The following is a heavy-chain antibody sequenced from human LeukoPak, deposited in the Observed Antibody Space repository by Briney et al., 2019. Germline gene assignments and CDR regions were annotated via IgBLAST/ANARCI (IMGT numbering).Heavy chain of an antibody. J-gene: IGHJ4*02. Sequence: GGSLRLSCTASGFTFSSYTFSWVRQAPGKGLEWVSAIRGTGNTPSYSDSVKGRCTISRDNPKNTVYLEMNSLRVEDAAIYYCTKGPPDSQYYFDHWGQGTLVTDSS. V-gene: IGHV3-23*01. CDR2: IRGTGNTP. CDR3: TKGPPDSQYYFDH. CDR1: GFTFSSYT.